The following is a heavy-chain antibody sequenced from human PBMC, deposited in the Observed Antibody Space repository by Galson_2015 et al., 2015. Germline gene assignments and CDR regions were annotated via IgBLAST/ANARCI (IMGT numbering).Heavy chain of an antibody. Sequence: SLRLSCAASGFTFSNYAMSWVRQAPGKGLEWVSGISVSGGSTYYAESVKGRFTISRDNSKNTLYLQMNSLRAGDTAVCYCAKVANSSCCANDYWGQGTLGSVSS. CDR1: GFTFSNYA. J-gene: IGHJ4*02. D-gene: IGHD6-19*01. CDR2: ISVSGGST. V-gene: IGHV3-23*01. CDR3: AKVANSSCCANDY.